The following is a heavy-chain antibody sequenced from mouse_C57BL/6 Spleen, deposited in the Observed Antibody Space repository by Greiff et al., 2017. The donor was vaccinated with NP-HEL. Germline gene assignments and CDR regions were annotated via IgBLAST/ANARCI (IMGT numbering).Heavy chain of an antibody. D-gene: IGHD4-1*01. CDR3: ARSNWEGYFDV. Sequence: EVKLVESGPGLVKPSQSLSLTCSVTGYSITSGYYWNWIRQFPGNKLEWMGYISYDGSNNYNPSLKNRISITRDTSKNQFFLKLNSVTTEDTATYYCARSNWEGYFDVWGTGTTVTVSS. CDR1: GYSITSGYY. V-gene: IGHV3-6*01. J-gene: IGHJ1*03. CDR2: ISYDGSN.